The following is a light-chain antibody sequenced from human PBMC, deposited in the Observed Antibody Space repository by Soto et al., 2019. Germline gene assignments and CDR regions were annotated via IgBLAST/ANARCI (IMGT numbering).Light chain of an antibody. J-gene: IGLJ2*01. Sequence: QSVLTQPPSASGSPGQSVTISCTGTSGDIGAYDYVSWYQQHPGKAPKLMIYGVTERPSGVPDRFSGSKSGTSASLAITGLQAEDEADYYCQSYDSSLTVVFGGGTKLTVL. CDR3: QSYDSSLTVV. CDR1: SGDIGAYDY. CDR2: GVT. V-gene: IGLV2-8*01.